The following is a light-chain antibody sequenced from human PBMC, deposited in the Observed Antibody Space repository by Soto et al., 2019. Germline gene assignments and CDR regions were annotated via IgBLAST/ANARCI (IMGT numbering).Light chain of an antibody. Sequence: QSALTQPASVSGSPGQSITISCTGTSSDVGTYNLVSWYLQHPGNAPKLMIYEVSKRPSGVSNRFSGSKSGNTASLTISGLQAEDEADYYCCSYAGSGTFEWVFGGGTKLTVL. V-gene: IGLV2-23*02. CDR2: EVS. CDR3: CSYAGSGTFEWV. CDR1: SSDVGTYNL. J-gene: IGLJ3*02.